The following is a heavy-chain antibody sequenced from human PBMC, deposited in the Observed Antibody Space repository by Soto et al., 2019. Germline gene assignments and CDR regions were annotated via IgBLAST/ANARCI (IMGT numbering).Heavy chain of an antibody. V-gene: IGHV4-4*07. CDR1: GGSISSYY. CDR3: ARTLGYSYGLNWFDP. CDR2: IYTSGST. Sequence: QVQLQESGPGLVKPSETLSLTCTVSGGSISSYYWSWIRQPAGKGLEWIGRIYTSGSTNYNPSLKDRVTMSVDTSKNQFSLKMSAVTAADTAVYYCARTLGYSYGLNWFDPWGQGTLVTVSS. J-gene: IGHJ5*02. D-gene: IGHD5-18*01.